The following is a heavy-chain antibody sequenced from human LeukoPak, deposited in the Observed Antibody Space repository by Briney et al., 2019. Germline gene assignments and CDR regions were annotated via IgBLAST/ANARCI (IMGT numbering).Heavy chain of an antibody. CDR2: IYYSGST. CDR1: GGSISSSSYY. CDR3: ARGVAEGYSSSSILYYYMDV. Sequence: KPSETLSLTCTVSGGSISSSSYYWGWIRQPPGKGLEWIGSIYYSGSTYYNPSLKSRVTISVDTSKNQFSLKLSSVTAADTAVYYCARGVAEGYSSSSILYYYMDVWGKGTTVTVSS. D-gene: IGHD6-6*01. J-gene: IGHJ6*03. V-gene: IGHV4-39*07.